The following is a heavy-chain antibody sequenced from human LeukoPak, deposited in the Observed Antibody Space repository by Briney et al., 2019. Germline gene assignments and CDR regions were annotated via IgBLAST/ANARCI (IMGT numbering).Heavy chain of an antibody. Sequence: SETLSLPCNVSGDSLTSHFWSWIRQTPGKGLEWIGYVFHSGTTNYSPSLKSRVTISLDTSKKQFHLRLASVTAADTAVYYCARRMATVTDAFDIWGRGTMVSVSS. D-gene: IGHD5-24*01. V-gene: IGHV4-59*08. CDR2: VFHSGTT. CDR3: ARRMATVTDAFDI. J-gene: IGHJ3*02. CDR1: GDSLTSHF.